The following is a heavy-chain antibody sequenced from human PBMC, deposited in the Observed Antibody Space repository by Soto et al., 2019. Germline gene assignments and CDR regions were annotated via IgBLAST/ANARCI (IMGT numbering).Heavy chain of an antibody. V-gene: IGHV3-21*01. CDR1: GFTFSSYS. Sequence: GGSLRLSSAASGFTFSSYSMNWVRQAPGKGLEWVSSISSSSSYIYYADSVKGRFTISRDNAKNSLYLQMNSLRAEDTAVYYCARLGYSYGYAFDYWGQGTLVTVSS. CDR2: ISSSSSYI. D-gene: IGHD5-18*01. J-gene: IGHJ4*02. CDR3: ARLGYSYGYAFDY.